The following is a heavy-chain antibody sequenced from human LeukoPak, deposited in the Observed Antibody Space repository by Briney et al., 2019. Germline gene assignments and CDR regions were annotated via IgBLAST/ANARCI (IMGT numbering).Heavy chain of an antibody. CDR2: ISSSSSYI. CDR1: GFTFSSYS. CDR3: ARDSRLWYDILTEQGGRGTFDY. J-gene: IGHJ4*02. V-gene: IGHV3-21*01. Sequence: GGSLRLSCAASGFTFSSYSMNWVRQAPGKGLEWVSSISSSSSYIYYADSVKGRFTISRDNAKNPLYLQMNSLRAEDTAVYYCARDSRLWYDILTEQGGRGTFDYWGQGTLVTVSS. D-gene: IGHD3-9*01.